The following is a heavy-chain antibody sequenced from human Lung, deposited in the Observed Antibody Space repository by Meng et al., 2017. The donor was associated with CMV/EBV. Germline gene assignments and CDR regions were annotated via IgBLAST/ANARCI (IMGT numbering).Heavy chain of an antibody. Sequence: CSASGGTFTSQSVYWGWVRHAPGKELEGITSVSYIGRCYYAPSLSSRVITSIKVSKSQFSLKLTSVTAADTATYYGGRGSIVTPYVWGQGTTVTVSS. J-gene: IGHJ6*02. CDR1: GGTFTSQSVY. CDR3: GRGSIVTPYV. V-gene: IGHV4-39*07. CDR2: VSYIGRC. D-gene: IGHD1-26*01.